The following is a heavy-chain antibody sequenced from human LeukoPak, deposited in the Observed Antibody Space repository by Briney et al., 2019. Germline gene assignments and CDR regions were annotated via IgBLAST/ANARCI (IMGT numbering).Heavy chain of an antibody. Sequence: PGGSLRLSCAASGFTFSSYAMSSVRQAPGKGLEWVSAISGSGGSTYYADSVKGRFTISRDNSKNTLYLQMNGLRAEDTAVYYCAKDMTYYYDSSGYYWGQGTLVTVSS. V-gene: IGHV3-23*01. D-gene: IGHD3-22*01. CDR3: AKDMTYYYDSSGYY. CDR1: GFTFSSYA. J-gene: IGHJ4*02. CDR2: ISGSGGST.